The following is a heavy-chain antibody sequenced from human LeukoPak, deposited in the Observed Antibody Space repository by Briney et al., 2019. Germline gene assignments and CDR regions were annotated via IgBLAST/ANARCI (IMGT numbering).Heavy chain of an antibody. CDR2: INHSGST. CDR3: ARGYCSGDSCYSWFDP. Sequence: SETLSLTCAVYGGSFSGYYWSWIRQPPGKGLEWIGEINHSGSTNYNLSLESRVTISVDTSKNQFSLKLSSVTAADTAVYYCARGYCSGDSCYSWFDPWGQGTLVTVSS. D-gene: IGHD2-15*01. CDR1: GGSFSGYY. V-gene: IGHV4-34*01. J-gene: IGHJ5*02.